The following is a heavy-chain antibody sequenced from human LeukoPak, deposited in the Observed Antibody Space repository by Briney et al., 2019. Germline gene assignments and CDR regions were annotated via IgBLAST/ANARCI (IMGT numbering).Heavy chain of an antibody. CDR1: GGSISCYY. V-gene: IGHV4-59*01. D-gene: IGHD5/OR15-5a*01. J-gene: IGHJ3*02. Sequence: PSETLSLTCTVSGGSISCYYWTRIPQPPGKGLEWIGYIYYSGSTNYNPSLKSRVTISVDTSKNQFSLKLSSVTAADTAVYYCARDLRVSTAFDIWGQGTMVTVSS. CDR2: IYYSGST. CDR3: ARDLRVSTAFDI.